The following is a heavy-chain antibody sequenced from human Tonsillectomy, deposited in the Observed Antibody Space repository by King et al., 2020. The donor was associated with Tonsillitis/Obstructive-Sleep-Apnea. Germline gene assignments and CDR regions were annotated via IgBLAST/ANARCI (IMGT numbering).Heavy chain of an antibody. V-gene: IGHV1-69*10. CDR1: GGTFSSYA. CDR3: ARDLGAYYYGSGSYYSLDY. Sequence: VQLVESGAEVKKPGSSVKVSCKASGGTFSSYAISWVRQAPGQGLEWMGGIIPILGIANYAQKFQGRVTITADKSTSTAYMELSSLRSEDMAVYYCARDLGAYYYGSGSYYSLDYWGQGTLVTVSS. CDR2: IIPILGIA. J-gene: IGHJ4*02. D-gene: IGHD3-10*01.